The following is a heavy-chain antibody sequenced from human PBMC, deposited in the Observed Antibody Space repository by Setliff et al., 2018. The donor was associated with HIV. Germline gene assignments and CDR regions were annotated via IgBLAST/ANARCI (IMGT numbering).Heavy chain of an antibody. CDR3: ARVPSTLYDWDY. CDR1: GYTFTTYG. D-gene: IGHD3-3*01. Sequence: ASVKVSCKASGYTFTTYGISWVRQAPGQGLEWMGWISGHSERTDFSKKVRDRLTMTMDTSKNQVVLTMTNMAPADTATYYCARVPSTLYDWDYWGQGTLVTVSS. CDR2: ISGHSERT. J-gene: IGHJ4*02. V-gene: IGHV1-18*01.